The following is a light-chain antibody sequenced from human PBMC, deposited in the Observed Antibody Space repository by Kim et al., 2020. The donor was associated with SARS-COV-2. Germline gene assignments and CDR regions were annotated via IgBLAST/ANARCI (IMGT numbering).Light chain of an antibody. CDR3: GTWDASLTAGV. Sequence: GQKVTISCSGSSSNIGKYSVSWYQHLPGTAPKLLIFDTNKRPSGIPDRFSGSKSGTSATLDITGLQTGDEADYYCGTWDASLTAGVFGGGTKLTVL. CDR2: DTN. CDR1: SSNIGKYS. J-gene: IGLJ3*02. V-gene: IGLV1-51*01.